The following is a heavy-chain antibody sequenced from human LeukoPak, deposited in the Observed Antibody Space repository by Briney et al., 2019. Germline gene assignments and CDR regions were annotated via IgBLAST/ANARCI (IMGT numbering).Heavy chain of an antibody. V-gene: IGHV4-59*08. Sequence: SPSETLSLTCTVSGVSISSYYWNWIRQAPGKGLDWIGYIYYTGDTKFNPPLKSRVTISLDTSKNQFSLKLTSVTAADTAVYYCTRHPRIIAGNPYFDYWGQGTVVTVSS. D-gene: IGHD6-13*01. CDR1: GVSISSYY. J-gene: IGHJ4*02. CDR2: IYYTGDT. CDR3: TRHPRIIAGNPYFDY.